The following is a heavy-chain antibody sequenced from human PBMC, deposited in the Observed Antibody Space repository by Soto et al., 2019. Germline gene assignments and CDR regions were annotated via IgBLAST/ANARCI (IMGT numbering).Heavy chain of an antibody. CDR2: IIPISGAA. V-gene: IGHV1-69*06. D-gene: IGHD1-7*01. Sequence: ASVKVSCKASGGTFSSYVVNWVRQAPGQGLEWMGRIIPISGAANYAQKFQGRVTITADKSTSTSYMELSSLRSEDTAVYYCARDMTRTVVPYFDFWGQGTLVTVSS. CDR1: GGTFSSYV. CDR3: ARDMTRTVVPYFDF. J-gene: IGHJ4*02.